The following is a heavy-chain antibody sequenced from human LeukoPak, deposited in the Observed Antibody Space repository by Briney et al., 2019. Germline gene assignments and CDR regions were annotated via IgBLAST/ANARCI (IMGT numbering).Heavy chain of an antibody. CDR1: GFTFSNYA. V-gene: IGHV3-23*01. CDR3: ATTHSFWESSTWYFPWLDT. CDR2: ISASGGGT. J-gene: IGHJ5*02. D-gene: IGHD6-13*01. Sequence: PGRSLRLSCAASGFTFSNYAMTWVRQAPGKGLEWVSSISASGGGTYYADSVKGRFSISRDNPENTLRLQMNGLRAEDTAIYYCATTHSFWESSTWYFPWLDTWGQGTLVTVSS.